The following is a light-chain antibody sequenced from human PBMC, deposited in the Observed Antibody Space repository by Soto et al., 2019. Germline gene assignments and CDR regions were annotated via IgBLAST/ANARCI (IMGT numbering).Light chain of an antibody. CDR3: QQYNSSLT. CDR1: QSISSW. CDR2: KAS. V-gene: IGKV1-5*03. J-gene: IGKJ1*01. Sequence: DIQMTQSPSTLSASVGDRVTITCRASQSISSWLAWYQQKPGKAPKLLIYKASSLESGVPSRFSGSGSGTEFTLTISSLQHDDFSTYYCQQYNSSLTFVQGTKVEIK.